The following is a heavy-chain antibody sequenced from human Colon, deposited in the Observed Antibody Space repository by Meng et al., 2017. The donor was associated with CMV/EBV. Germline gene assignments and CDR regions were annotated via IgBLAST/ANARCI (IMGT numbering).Heavy chain of an antibody. Sequence: ASVKVSCKASGYTFTSYDINWVRQATGQGLEWMGWMNPNSGNTGYAQKFQGRVTMTRNTSISTAYMELSSLRSEDTAAYYCARGGRKSSGGDCYCLFWGQGTLVTVSS. D-gene: IGHD2-21*01. J-gene: IGHJ4*02. CDR3: ARGGRKSSGGDCYCLF. CDR1: GYTFTSYD. CDR2: MNPNSGNT. V-gene: IGHV1-8*01.